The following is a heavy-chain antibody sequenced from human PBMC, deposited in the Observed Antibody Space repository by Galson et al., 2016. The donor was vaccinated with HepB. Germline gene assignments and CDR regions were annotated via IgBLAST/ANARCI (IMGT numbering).Heavy chain of an antibody. V-gene: IGHV3-21*01. CDR1: GFIFNIYA. CDR3: ARAFDYDFWCGYSQSYFDS. CDR2: ISSRSSDI. Sequence: SLRLSCAASGFIFNIYAIHWVRQAPGKGLEWVSFISSRSSDIYYADSVKGRFTISRDNAKNSLYLQMNSLRAEDTAVYYCARAFDYDFWCGYSQSYFDSWGQGTLVTVSS. J-gene: IGHJ4*02. D-gene: IGHD3-3*01.